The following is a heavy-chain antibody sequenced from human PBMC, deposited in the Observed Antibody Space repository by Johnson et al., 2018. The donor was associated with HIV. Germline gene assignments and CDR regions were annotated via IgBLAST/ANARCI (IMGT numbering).Heavy chain of an antibody. V-gene: IGHV3-30*04. CDR1: GFSFTSYT. CDR3: ARDGGIETALDGFDI. J-gene: IGHJ3*02. Sequence: QVQLVESGGGVVPPGRSLRLSCAASGFSFTSYTLHWVRQAPGKGLEWVAVISYDGNNKYYTESVKGRFTISRDNSKNTLYLQMNSLRSEDTAVYYCARDGGIETALDGFDIWGQGTMVTVSS. D-gene: IGHD3-16*01. CDR2: ISYDGNNK.